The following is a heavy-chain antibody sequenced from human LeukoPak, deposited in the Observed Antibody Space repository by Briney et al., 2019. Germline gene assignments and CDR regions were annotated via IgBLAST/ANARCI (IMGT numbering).Heavy chain of an antibody. V-gene: IGHV4-4*02. CDR3: ASRRGPSIVGSGRQTYYYYYGMDV. CDR2: VNLQGST. CDR1: GGSITNTNY. D-gene: IGHD3-10*01. Sequence: SETLSLTCGVSGGSITNTNYWTWVRQPPGKGLEWIGEVNLQGSTNYNPSLMGRVAISVDTSKNQFSLRLSSVTAADTAVYYCASRRGPSIVGSGRQTYYYYYGMDVWGQGTTVTVSS. J-gene: IGHJ6*02.